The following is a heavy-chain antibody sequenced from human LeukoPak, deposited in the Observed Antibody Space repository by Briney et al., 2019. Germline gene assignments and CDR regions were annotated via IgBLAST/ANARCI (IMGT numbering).Heavy chain of an antibody. CDR3: ARRSGGDYGDYYGMDV. V-gene: IGHV4-59*08. J-gene: IGHJ6*02. CDR1: GGSISSYY. D-gene: IGHD4-17*01. CDR2: IYYSGST. Sequence: PSETLSLTCTVSGGSISSYYWSWILQPPGKGLEWIGYIYYSGSTNYNPSLKSRVTISVDTSKNQFSLKLSSVTAADTAVYYCARRSGGDYGDYYGMDVWGQGTTVTVSS.